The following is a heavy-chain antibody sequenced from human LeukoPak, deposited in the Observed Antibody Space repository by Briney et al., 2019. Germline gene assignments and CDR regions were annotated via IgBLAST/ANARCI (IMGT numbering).Heavy chain of an antibody. CDR1: GYTFTSYA. CDR3: ARDRGVVVVAATENWFDP. CDR2: INAGNGNT. J-gene: IGHJ5*02. Sequence: ASVKVSCKAPGYTFTSYAMHWVRQAPGQRLEWMGWINAGNGNTKYSQKFQGRVTITRDTSASTAYMELSSLRSEDTAVYYCARDRGVVVVAATENWFDPWGQGTLVTVSS. D-gene: IGHD2-15*01. V-gene: IGHV1-3*01.